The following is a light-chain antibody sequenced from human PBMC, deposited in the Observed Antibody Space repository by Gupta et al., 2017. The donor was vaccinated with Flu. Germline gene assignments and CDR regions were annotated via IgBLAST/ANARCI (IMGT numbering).Light chain of an antibody. Sequence: DIVMTQSPDSLAVSLGERATINCKSSQSVLYSANNKNYLAWYQQKPGQPPKLLIYWASTRESGVPDRFSGSGSGTDFTLTISSLQTEDVAVYYCQQFHSTPYSFGQGTKMAIK. CDR3: QQFHSTPYS. J-gene: IGKJ2*03. CDR2: WAS. CDR1: QSVLYSANNKNY. V-gene: IGKV4-1*01.